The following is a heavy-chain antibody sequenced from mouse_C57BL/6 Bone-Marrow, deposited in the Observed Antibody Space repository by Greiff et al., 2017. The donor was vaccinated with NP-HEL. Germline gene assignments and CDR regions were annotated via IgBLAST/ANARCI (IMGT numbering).Heavy chain of an antibody. CDR3: ASHYYYGSRYCYAMDY. CDR1: GYTFTSYW. D-gene: IGHD1-1*01. CDR2: IHPNSGST. V-gene: IGHV1-64*01. Sequence: QVQLQQPGAELVKPGASVKLSCKASGYTFTSYWMHWVKQRPGQGLEWIGMIHPNSGSTNYNEKFKSKATLTVDKSSSTAYMQLSSLTSEDSAVNYCASHYYYGSRYCYAMDYWGQGTSVTVSS. J-gene: IGHJ4*01.